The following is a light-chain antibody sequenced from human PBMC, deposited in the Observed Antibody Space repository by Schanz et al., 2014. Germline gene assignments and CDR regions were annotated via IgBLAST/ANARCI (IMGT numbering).Light chain of an antibody. Sequence: QSALTQPASVSGSPGQSITISCTGTSSDVGGYNYVSWYQQYPGKAPKLMIYDVTNRPSGVSNRFSGSKSANTASLTISGLQAEDEADYYCISYTSSSTWVFGGGTKLTVL. CDR3: ISYTSSSTWV. J-gene: IGLJ3*02. V-gene: IGLV2-14*01. CDR1: SSDVGGYNY. CDR2: DVT.